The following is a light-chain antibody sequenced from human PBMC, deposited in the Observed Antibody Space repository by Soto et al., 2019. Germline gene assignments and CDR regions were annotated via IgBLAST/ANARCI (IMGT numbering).Light chain of an antibody. Sequence: SALTQPPSVSGSPGQSVTISCTGTSSDVGRYNRVSWYQQPPGTAPKLMIYEVSNRPSGVPDRFSGSKSGNTASLTISGLQAEDEADYYCSLYIGSTTFVFGTGTKVTVL. CDR1: SSDVGRYNR. J-gene: IGLJ1*01. CDR3: SLYIGSTTFV. V-gene: IGLV2-18*01. CDR2: EVS.